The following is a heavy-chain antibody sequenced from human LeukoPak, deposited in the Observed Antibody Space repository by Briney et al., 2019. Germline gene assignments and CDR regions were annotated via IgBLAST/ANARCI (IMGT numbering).Heavy chain of an antibody. CDR2: INPNSGGT. CDR3: ARMEQWLEYYFDY. D-gene: IGHD6-19*01. V-gene: IGHV1-2*02. J-gene: IGHJ4*02. CDR1: GYTFTGYY. Sequence: ASVKVSCKASGYTFTGYYMHWVRQAPGQGLEWMGWINPNSGGTNYAQKFQGRVTMTRDTSISTAYMELSRLRSDDTAVYYCARMEQWLEYYFDYWGQGTLVTVSS.